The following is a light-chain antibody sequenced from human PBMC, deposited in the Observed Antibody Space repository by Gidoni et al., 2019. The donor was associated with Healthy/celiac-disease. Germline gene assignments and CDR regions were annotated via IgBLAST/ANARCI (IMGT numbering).Light chain of an antibody. CDR2: GNS. CDR3: QSYDSSLSGWGV. Sequence: QSVLTQPPSVSGAPGPRVTISCTGSSSNIDAGYDVHWYQQLPGTAPKLLIYGNSNRPSGVPDRFSGSKSGTSASLAITGLQAEDEADYYCQSYDSSLSGWGVFGTGTKVTVL. J-gene: IGLJ1*01. CDR1: SSNIDAGYD. V-gene: IGLV1-40*01.